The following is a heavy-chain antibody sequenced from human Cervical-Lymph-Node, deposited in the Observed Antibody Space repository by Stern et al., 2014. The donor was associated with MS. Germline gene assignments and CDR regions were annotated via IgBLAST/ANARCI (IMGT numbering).Heavy chain of an antibody. CDR3: ARDLRSDYSSSGFDY. D-gene: IGHD6-6*01. Sequence: VQLVESGPGLVKPSETLSLACTVSGGSISGFYWSWLRQPAGKGLECIGRIYASGSTDQKPSLKSRVTMSVDTSRNQFSLKLRSVTAADTAVYYCARDLRSDYSSSGFDYWGQGTLVTVSS. J-gene: IGHJ4*02. V-gene: IGHV4-4*07. CDR2: IYASGST. CDR1: GGSISGFY.